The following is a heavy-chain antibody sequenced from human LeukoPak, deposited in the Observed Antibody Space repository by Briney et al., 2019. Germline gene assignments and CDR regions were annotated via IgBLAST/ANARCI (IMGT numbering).Heavy chain of an antibody. CDR1: GGSISTYY. CDR3: ARGTLAYYFDY. V-gene: IGHV4-59*01. CDR2: IYYSGST. D-gene: IGHD3-3*02. J-gene: IGHJ4*02. Sequence: SETLSLTCTVSGGSISTYYWSWIRQSPGKGLEWIGYIYYSGSTSYNPSLKSRVTISVDTSRNQFSLKLSSVTAADTAVYYCARGTLAYYFDYWGQGTLVTVSS.